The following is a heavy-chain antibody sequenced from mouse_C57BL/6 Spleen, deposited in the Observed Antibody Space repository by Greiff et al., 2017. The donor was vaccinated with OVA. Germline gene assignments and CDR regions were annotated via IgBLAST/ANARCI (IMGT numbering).Heavy chain of an antibody. D-gene: IGHD1-1*01. J-gene: IGHJ3*01. CDR3: TRTVLLRSFAY. CDR2: IDPETGGT. Sequence: VKLVESGAELVRPGASVTLSCKASGYTFTDYEMHWVKQTPVHGLEWIGAIDPETGGTAYNQKFKGKAILTADKSSSTAYMELRSLTSEDSAVYYCTRTVLLRSFAYWGQGTLVTVSA. CDR1: GYTFTDYE. V-gene: IGHV1-15*01.